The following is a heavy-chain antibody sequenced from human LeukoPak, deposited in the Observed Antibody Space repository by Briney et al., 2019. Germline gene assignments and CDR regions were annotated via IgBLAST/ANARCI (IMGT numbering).Heavy chain of an antibody. CDR1: GFTFSSYA. V-gene: IGHV3-64*01. CDR2: ISSNGGST. Sequence: GGSPRLSCAASGFTFSSYAMHWDRQAPGKGLEYVSAISSNGGSTYYANSVKGRFTISRDNSKNTLYLQMGSLRAEDMAVYYCAREPHSSRDYYYYGMDVWGQGTTVTVSS. J-gene: IGHJ6*02. D-gene: IGHD6-13*01. CDR3: AREPHSSRDYYYYGMDV.